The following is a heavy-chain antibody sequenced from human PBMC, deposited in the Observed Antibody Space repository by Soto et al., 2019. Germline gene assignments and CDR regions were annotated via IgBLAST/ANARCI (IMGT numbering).Heavy chain of an antibody. J-gene: IGHJ4*02. CDR2: IYYSGSV. D-gene: IGHD3-22*01. CDR3: ARHNYDSTGFYYFDY. Sequence: KPSETLSLTCTVSGGSISGGGYFWSWIRQHPGKGLEWIGYIYYSGSVYYNPSLKSRVTISVDRSKNQFSLKVSSVTAADTAVYYCARHNYDSTGFYYFDYWGQGTLVTVSS. CDR1: GGSISGGGYF. V-gene: IGHV4-31*03.